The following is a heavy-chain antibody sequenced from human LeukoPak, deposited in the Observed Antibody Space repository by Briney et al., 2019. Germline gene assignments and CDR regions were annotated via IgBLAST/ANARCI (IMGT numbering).Heavy chain of an antibody. D-gene: IGHD3-10*01. Sequence: GGSLRLSFAASGFTFSSYSMNWVRQAPGKGLEWVSYISSSSSTIYYADSVKGRFTISRDNAKNSLYLQMNSLRAEDTAVYYCARAYGSGSYYYYYGMDVWGQGTTVTVS. CDR2: ISSSSSTI. V-gene: IGHV3-48*04. J-gene: IGHJ6*02. CDR1: GFTFSSYS. CDR3: ARAYGSGSYYYYYGMDV.